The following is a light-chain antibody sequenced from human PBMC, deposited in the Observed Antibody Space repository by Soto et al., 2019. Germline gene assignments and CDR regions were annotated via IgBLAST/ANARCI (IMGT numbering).Light chain of an antibody. CDR1: QSVSTS. V-gene: IGKV3-11*01. CDR3: QERSNWPPTWT. Sequence: EIVLTQSPATLSLSPGQRATLSCRASQSVSTSYAWYQQKPGQAPRLLIYDASTSATGIPARFSGSGSGTDFTLTISSLEPEAFAVYYCQERSNWPPTWTFGQGTKVDIE. J-gene: IGKJ1*01. CDR2: DAS.